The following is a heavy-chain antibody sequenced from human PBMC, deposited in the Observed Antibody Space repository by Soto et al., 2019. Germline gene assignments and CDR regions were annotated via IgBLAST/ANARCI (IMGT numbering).Heavy chain of an antibody. CDR3: ASSYGSGKTEV. CDR1: GFSFSSYS. CDR2: ISSSSSSI. D-gene: IGHD3-10*01. V-gene: IGHV3-21*01. J-gene: IGHJ6*02. Sequence: EVQLVESGGGLVKPGGSLRLSCAASGFSFSSYSMNWVRQAPGKGLEWVSSISSSSSSIYYADSAKGRFTISRDNAKNSLYLQMNNLRVEDTAVYYCASSYGSGKTEVWGQGTTVTVSS.